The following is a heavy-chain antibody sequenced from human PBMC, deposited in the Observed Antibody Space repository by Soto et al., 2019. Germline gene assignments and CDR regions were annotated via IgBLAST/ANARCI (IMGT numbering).Heavy chain of an antibody. J-gene: IGHJ4*02. Sequence: GSGPTLVNPTQTLTLTCTFSGFSLSTSGVGVGWIRQPPGKALEWLAVIYWNDDKRYSPSLKSGVTVTKDTSKNQVVLTMTNVDPVDTATYYCARTFGGEFHYWGQGTLVTVSS. CDR1: GFSLSTSGVG. D-gene: IGHD2-15*01. V-gene: IGHV2-5*01. CDR2: IYWNDDK. CDR3: ARTFGGEFHY.